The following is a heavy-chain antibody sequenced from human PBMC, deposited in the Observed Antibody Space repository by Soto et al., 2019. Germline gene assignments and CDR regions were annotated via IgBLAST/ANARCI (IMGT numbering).Heavy chain of an antibody. J-gene: IGHJ6*02. CDR2: ISAYNGNT. Sequence: QVQLVQSGAEVKKPGASVKVSCKASGYTFTSYGISWVRQAPGQGLEWMGWISAYNGNTNYAQKLQGRVTMTTDTSTSTAYMELRSLRSDDTAVYYCASWGAAAGKNYYYGMDVWGQGTTVTVSS. D-gene: IGHD6-13*01. V-gene: IGHV1-18*01. CDR3: ASWGAAAGKNYYYGMDV. CDR1: GYTFTSYG.